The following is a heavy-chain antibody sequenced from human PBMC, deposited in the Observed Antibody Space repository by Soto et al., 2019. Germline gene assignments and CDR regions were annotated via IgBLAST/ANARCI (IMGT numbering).Heavy chain of an antibody. CDR1: GDSISTDY. Sequence: ETLSLTCTVSGDSISTDYWSWIRQSPGKGLEWIGFIYYGGSTNYNPSLKSRVTISVDTPKNQFSLKLSSVTAADTAVYYCAKNWNWGSLVHWGQGTLVTVSS. CDR2: IYYGGST. D-gene: IGHD7-27*01. V-gene: IGHV4-59*08. J-gene: IGHJ4*02. CDR3: AKNWNWGSLVH.